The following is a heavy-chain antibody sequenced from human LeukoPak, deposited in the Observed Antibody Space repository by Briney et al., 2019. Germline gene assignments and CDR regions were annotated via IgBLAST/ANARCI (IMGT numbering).Heavy chain of an antibody. CDR2: ISSSGSTI. V-gene: IGHV3-48*03. J-gene: IGHJ4*02. D-gene: IGHD3-16*02. CDR3: AKDGIMITFGGVIGLDY. CDR1: GFTFSSYE. Sequence: GGSLRLSCAASGFTFSSYEMNWVRQAPGKGLEWVSYISSSGSTIYYADSVKGRFTISRDNSKNTLYLQMNSLRAEDTAVYYCAKDGIMITFGGVIGLDYWGQGTLVTVSS.